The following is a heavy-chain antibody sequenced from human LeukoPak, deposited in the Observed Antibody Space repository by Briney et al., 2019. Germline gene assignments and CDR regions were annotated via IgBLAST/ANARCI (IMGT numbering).Heavy chain of an antibody. CDR1: GFTFSSYA. CDR3: AKELYYDSSGYYRGEGVFDY. V-gene: IGHV3-30*04. J-gene: IGHJ4*02. D-gene: IGHD3-22*01. Sequence: PGGSLRLSCAASGFTFSSYAMHWVRQAPGKGLEWVAVISYDGSNKYYADSVKGRFTISRDNSKNTLYLQMNSLRAEDTTVYYCAKELYYDSSGYYRGEGVFDYWGQGTLVTVSS. CDR2: ISYDGSNK.